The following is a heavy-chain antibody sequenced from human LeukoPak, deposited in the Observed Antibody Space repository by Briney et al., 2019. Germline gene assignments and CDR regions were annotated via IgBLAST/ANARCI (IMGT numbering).Heavy chain of an antibody. D-gene: IGHD3-10*01. Sequence: SETLSLTCTVSGGSISSYYWSWIRQTPGKGLEWIGYVSSSGSTSYNPSLKSRVTISVDTSKNQFSLNLSSVTAADTAIYYCARRGYFDSWGQGSLVTVSS. V-gene: IGHV4-59*01. J-gene: IGHJ4*02. CDR1: GGSISSYY. CDR2: VSSSGST. CDR3: ARRGYFDS.